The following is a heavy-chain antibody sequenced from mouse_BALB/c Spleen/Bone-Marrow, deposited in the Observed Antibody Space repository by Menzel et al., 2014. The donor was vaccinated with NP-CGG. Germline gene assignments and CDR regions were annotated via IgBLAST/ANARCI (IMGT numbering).Heavy chain of an antibody. CDR3: TRVLRLFDY. Sequence: EVQVVESGGGLVQPGGSMELSCVASGFTFSNYWMTWVRQSPEKGLEWVAEIRLKSNNYATHYAESVKGRFTISRDDSKSSVRLQMNNLRAEDSGIYYCTRVLRLFDYWGQGTTLTVSS. D-gene: IGHD1-1*01. V-gene: IGHV6-6*02. CDR1: GFTFSNYW. J-gene: IGHJ2*01. CDR2: IRLKSNNYAT.